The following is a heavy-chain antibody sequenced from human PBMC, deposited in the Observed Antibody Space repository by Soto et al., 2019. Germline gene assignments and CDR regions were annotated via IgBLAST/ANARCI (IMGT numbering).Heavy chain of an antibody. D-gene: IGHD1-7*01. Sequence: SVKVSCKASGGTFSSCAISWVRQAPGQGLEWMGGIIPIFGTANYAQKFQGRVTITADKSTSTAYMELSSLRSEDTAVYYCARAPGGTGTPAFDYWGQGTLVTVSS. CDR1: GGTFSSCA. CDR3: ARAPGGTGTPAFDY. J-gene: IGHJ4*02. V-gene: IGHV1-69*06. CDR2: IIPIFGTA.